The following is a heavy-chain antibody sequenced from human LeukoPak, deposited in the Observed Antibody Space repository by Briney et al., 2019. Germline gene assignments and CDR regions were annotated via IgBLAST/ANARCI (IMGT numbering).Heavy chain of an antibody. CDR2: LYYSGST. V-gene: IGHV4-59*01. Sequence: SETLSLTCAVSGGSISSYYWSWIRQPPGKGLEWIGNLYYSGSTNYNPSLKSRVTISVDTSKNQFSLKLNSVAAADTAVYYCARVLGPTNQNNDAFDIWGQGTMVTVSS. D-gene: IGHD1-26*01. CDR1: GGSISSYY. CDR3: ARVLGPTNQNNDAFDI. J-gene: IGHJ3*02.